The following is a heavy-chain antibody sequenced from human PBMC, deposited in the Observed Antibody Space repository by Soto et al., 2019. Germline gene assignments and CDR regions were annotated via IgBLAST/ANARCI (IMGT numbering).Heavy chain of an antibody. CDR1: GYTFTNYG. CDR3: ARGGAAAGNYYYYGMDV. D-gene: IGHD6-13*01. J-gene: IGHJ6*02. CDR2: ISTYNGNT. Sequence: QVQLVQSGAEVKKPGASVKVSCKASGYTFTNYGITWVRQAPGQGLEWMGWISTYNGNTNYAQKLQGRVTMAIDTSTNTAYMELRSLRSDDTAVYYCARGGAAAGNYYYYGMDVWGQGTTVTVSS. V-gene: IGHV1-18*01.